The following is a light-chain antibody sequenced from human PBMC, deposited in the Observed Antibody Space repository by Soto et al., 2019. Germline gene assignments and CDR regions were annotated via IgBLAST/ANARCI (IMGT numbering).Light chain of an antibody. CDR3: QQYNTWPLT. CDR2: GAS. J-gene: IGKJ5*01. V-gene: IGKV3-15*01. Sequence: EIVMPQSPATLSVSPGERATLSCRASQSVSSNLAWYQQKPGQAPRLLIYGASTRATGIPARFSGSGSGTEFTLTISSLQSEDFAVYYCQQYNTWPLTFGEGTRLEIK. CDR1: QSVSSN.